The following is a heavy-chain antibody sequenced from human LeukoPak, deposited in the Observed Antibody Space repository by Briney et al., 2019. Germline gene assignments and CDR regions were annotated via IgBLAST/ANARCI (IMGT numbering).Heavy chain of an antibody. D-gene: IGHD2-15*01. Sequence: SETLSLTCAVYGGSFSGYYWSWIRQPPGKGLEWIGEINHSGSTNYNPSLKSRVTISVDTSENQFSLKLSSVTAADTAVYYCARHRVYCSGGSCYGGWFDPWGQGTLVTVSS. CDR3: ARHRVYCSGGSCYGGWFDP. V-gene: IGHV4-34*01. J-gene: IGHJ5*02. CDR2: INHSGST. CDR1: GGSFSGYY.